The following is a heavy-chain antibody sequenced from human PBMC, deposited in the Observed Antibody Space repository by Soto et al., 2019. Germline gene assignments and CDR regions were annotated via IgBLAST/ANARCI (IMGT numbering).Heavy chain of an antibody. CDR1: GFTVSSNY. CDR2: IYSGGST. Sequence: EVQLVESGGGLVQTGGSLRLSCAASGFTVSSNYMSWVRQAPGKGLEWVSVIYSGGSTYYADSVKGRFTIFRDNSKNTLYLQMNSLRAEDTAVYYCARDKHNWNGVDYYYGMDVWGQGTTVTVSS. V-gene: IGHV3-66*01. CDR3: ARDKHNWNGVDYYYGMDV. J-gene: IGHJ6*02. D-gene: IGHD1-1*01.